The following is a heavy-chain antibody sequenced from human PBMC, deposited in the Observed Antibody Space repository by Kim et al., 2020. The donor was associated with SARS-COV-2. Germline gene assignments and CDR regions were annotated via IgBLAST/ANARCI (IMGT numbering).Heavy chain of an antibody. V-gene: IGHV4-31*03. CDR3: ARVIAAAVHWYFDL. J-gene: IGHJ2*01. D-gene: IGHD6-13*01. CDR2: IYYSGST. CDR1: GGSISSGGYY. Sequence: SETLSLTCTVSGGSISSGGYYWSWIRQHPGKGLEWIGYIYYSGSTYYNPSLKSRVTISVDTSKNQFSLKLSSVTAADTAVYYCARVIAAAVHWYFDLWGRGTLVTVSS.